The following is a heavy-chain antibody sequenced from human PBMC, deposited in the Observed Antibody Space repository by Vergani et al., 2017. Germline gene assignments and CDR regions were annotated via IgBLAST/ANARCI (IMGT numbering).Heavy chain of an antibody. V-gene: IGHV2-5*04. CDR1: GFSLNTRGVS. J-gene: IGHJ6*03. Sequence: QITLKESGPTLVKPTQTLTLTCTFSGFSLNTRGVSVAWIRQPPGKALDWLALIYCNDDQHYSPSLNNRVTITKDTSKNQVVLTMTNMDYVDTGTYYCVYRKTECGTTGCFYPFYYFCYMVVSGKGATVALSS. CDR3: VYRKTECGTTGCFYPFYYFCYMVV. D-gene: IGHD1-7*01. CDR2: IYCNDDQ.